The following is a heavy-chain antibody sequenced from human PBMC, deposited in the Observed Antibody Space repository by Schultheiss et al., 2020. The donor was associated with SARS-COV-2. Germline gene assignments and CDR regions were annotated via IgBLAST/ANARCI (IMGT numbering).Heavy chain of an antibody. CDR3: AKAITGTIPDY. V-gene: IGHV3-23*01. D-gene: IGHD1-7*01. Sequence: GESLKISCAASGFTFSSYAMSWVRQAPGKGLEWVSAISGSGGSTYYADSVKGRFTISRDNSKNTLYLQMNSLRAEDTAVYYCAKAITGTIPDYWGQGTLVTVSS. CDR2: ISGSGGST. J-gene: IGHJ4*02. CDR1: GFTFSSYA.